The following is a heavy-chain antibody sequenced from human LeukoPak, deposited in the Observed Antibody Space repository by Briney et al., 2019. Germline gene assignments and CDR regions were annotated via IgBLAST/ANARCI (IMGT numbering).Heavy chain of an antibody. CDR1: GCSIIRGSYS. Sequence: PSETLSLPCTLTGCSIIRGSYSWSWLRHPAEKGLVWIGRIYTRGSTNYNPYLKRRVTISVDTSKNPSSLKLSSVLAADTAVYYCARRNRRWLRVEERYYFDYWGQGTLVTVSS. CDR3: ARRNRRWLRVEERYYFDY. J-gene: IGHJ4*02. CDR2: IYTRGST. V-gene: IGHV4-61*02. D-gene: IGHD5-12*01.